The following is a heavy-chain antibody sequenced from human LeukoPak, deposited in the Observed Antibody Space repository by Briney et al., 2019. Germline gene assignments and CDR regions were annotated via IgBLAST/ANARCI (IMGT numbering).Heavy chain of an antibody. CDR2: IIPIFGTA. D-gene: IGHD5-18*01. V-gene: IGHV1-69*05. J-gene: IGHJ4*02. CDR1: GGTFSSYA. CDR3: ARDCGYSYGYFDY. Sequence: SVKVSCKASGGTFSSYAISWVRQAPGQGLEWMGRIIPIFGTANYAQKSQGRVTITTDESTSTAYMELSSLRSEDTAVYYCARDCGYSYGYFDYWGQGTLVTVSS.